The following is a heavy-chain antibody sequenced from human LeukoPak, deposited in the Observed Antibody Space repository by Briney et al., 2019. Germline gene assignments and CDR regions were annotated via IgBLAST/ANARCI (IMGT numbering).Heavy chain of an antibody. Sequence: GSLRLSCAASGFTFSSYWMSWVRQAPGKGLEWVATIRQDGSQKYYVDSVKGRFTISRDNAKNSLYLQMNSLRAEDTAVYYCARAAIGSGSYSPYWGQGTLVTVSS. CDR3: ARAAIGSGSYSPY. CDR1: GFTFSSYW. J-gene: IGHJ4*02. CDR2: IRQDGSQK. D-gene: IGHD3-10*01. V-gene: IGHV3-7*01.